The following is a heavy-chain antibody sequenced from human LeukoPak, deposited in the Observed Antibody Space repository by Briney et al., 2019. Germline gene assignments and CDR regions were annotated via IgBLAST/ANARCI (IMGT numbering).Heavy chain of an antibody. V-gene: IGHV4-59*01. CDR1: GGSISSYY. Sequence: SETLSLTCTVSGGSISSYYWSWIRQPPGKGLEWVGYIYYSGSTNYNPSLKSRVTISVDTSKNQFSLKLNSLTAADTAVYYCARETSDGGWYHDYWGQGALVTVSS. J-gene: IGHJ4*02. CDR2: IYYSGST. CDR3: ARETSDGGWYHDY. D-gene: IGHD6-19*01.